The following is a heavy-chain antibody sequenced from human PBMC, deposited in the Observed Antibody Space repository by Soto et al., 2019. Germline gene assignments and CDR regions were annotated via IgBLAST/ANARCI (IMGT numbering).Heavy chain of an antibody. J-gene: IGHJ3*02. Sequence: SETLSLTCSFSGDSVTSHYLTWIRQSPEKGLEWIGYMHYTGFSHYNPSLKSRLTISVDRSKNQFTLQLTSVTVADTAVYYCARKGPGSLTTYCSGGGCHYAFDIWGQGTMVTVSS. CDR3: ARKGPGSLTTYCSGGGCHYAFDI. CDR1: GDSVTSHY. V-gene: IGHV4-59*02. D-gene: IGHD2-15*01. CDR2: MHYTGFS.